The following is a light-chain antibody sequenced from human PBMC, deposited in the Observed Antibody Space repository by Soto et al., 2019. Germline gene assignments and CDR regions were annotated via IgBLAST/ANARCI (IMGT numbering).Light chain of an antibody. CDR2: GAS. CDR1: QTISNTF. J-gene: IGKJ4*01. Sequence: ESVLTQSPGTLSLSPGERATLSCRASQTISNTFLAWYQQRPGQAPRLLIYGASGRAAGIPDRFSGSGSGTDFTLSISRLEREDFAVYYCQQYGVSPTFGGGTKVDIK. CDR3: QQYGVSPT. V-gene: IGKV3-20*01.